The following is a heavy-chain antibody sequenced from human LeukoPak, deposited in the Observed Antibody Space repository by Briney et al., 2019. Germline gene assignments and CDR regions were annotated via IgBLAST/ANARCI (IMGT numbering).Heavy chain of an antibody. D-gene: IGHD5-18*01. CDR2: INPNSGGT. CDR3: ARARGYSYGPIFDY. J-gene: IGHJ4*02. Sequence: ASVKVSCKASGYTFTGYYMHWVRQTPGQGLEWMGWINPNSGGTNYAQKFQGRVTMTRDTSISTAYMELSRLRSDDTAVYYCARARGYSYGPIFDYWGQGTLVTVSS. V-gene: IGHV1-2*02. CDR1: GYTFTGYY.